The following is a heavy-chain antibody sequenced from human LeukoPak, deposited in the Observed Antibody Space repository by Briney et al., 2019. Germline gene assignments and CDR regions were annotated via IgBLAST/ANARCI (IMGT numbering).Heavy chain of an antibody. J-gene: IGHJ6*02. CDR1: GGPISSYF. CDR2: IYFKESA. CDR3: ARVLGSRYFHYGMDV. V-gene: IGHV4-59*01. Sequence: ASETLSLTCVVSGGPISSYFWSWIRQTPGKGLEWIGYIYFKESATYNPSLKSRVSISEDTSKNRLSLNLRSVTAADTGVYYCARVLGSRYFHYGMDVWGQGTTVSVSS. D-gene: IGHD2/OR15-2a*01.